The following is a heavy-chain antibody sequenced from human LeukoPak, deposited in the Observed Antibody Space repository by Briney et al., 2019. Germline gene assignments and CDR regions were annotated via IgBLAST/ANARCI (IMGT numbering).Heavy chain of an antibody. CDR3: ARAPDKDYFWSGYLSSQLFDY. CDR2: ISSSSSYI. D-gene: IGHD3-3*01. Sequence: PGGSLRLSCAASGFTFSSYSMNWVRQAPGKGLEWVSSISSSSSYIYYAESVKGRFTISRDNAKNSLYLQMNSLRAEDTAVYYCARAPDKDYFWSGYLSSQLFDYWGQGTLVTVSS. V-gene: IGHV3-21*01. J-gene: IGHJ4*02. CDR1: GFTFSSYS.